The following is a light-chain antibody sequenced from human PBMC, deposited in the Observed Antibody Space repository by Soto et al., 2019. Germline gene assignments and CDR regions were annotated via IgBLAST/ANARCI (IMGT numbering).Light chain of an antibody. CDR3: QQSYSNPLT. V-gene: IGKV3-15*01. CDR1: QSVSSS. CDR2: GAS. J-gene: IGKJ4*01. Sequence: EIVMTQSPATLSVSPGETATLTCRASQSVSSSLAWYQQTPGRAPRLLIYGASTRATGIPTRFSGSGSGTDFTLTISSLQPEDFATYYCQQSYSNPLTFGGGTKVEMK.